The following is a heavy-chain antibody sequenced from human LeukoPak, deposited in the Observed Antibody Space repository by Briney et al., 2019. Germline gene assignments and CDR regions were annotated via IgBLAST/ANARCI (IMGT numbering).Heavy chain of an antibody. CDR2: IKSKSVGGTT. D-gene: IGHD3-16*01. J-gene: IGHJ4*02. V-gene: IGHV3-15*01. CDR1: GFTFSNAW. Sequence: GGSLRLSCTGSGFTFSNAWMNWVRQAPGKGLEWVGRIKSKSVGGTTEYAAPVKGRFIISRDDSRNTVYMEMNSLKTDDRGVYYCATGRGDYLDYWGQGTLVTVSS. CDR3: ATGRGDYLDY.